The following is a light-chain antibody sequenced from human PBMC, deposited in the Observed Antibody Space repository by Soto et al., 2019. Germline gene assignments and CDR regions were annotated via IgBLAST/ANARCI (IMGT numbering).Light chain of an antibody. Sequence: VVLTQSPGTLSLSPGERAILSCRASQSVNSRYLAWYQQKHGQAPRLLISGASSRATGIPERFSGSGSGTDFTLIINRLEAEDFAVYYCQHYDSAPLTFGGGTKVEI. CDR2: GAS. J-gene: IGKJ4*01. CDR1: QSVNSRY. CDR3: QHYDSAPLT. V-gene: IGKV3-20*01.